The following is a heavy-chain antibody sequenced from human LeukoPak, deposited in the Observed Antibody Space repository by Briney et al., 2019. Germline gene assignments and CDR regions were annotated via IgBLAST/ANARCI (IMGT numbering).Heavy chain of an antibody. D-gene: IGHD6-13*01. CDR1: GGSISSSSYY. CDR2: IYYSGST. Sequence: SETLSLTCTVSGGSISSSSYYWGWIRQPPGKGPEWIGSIYYSGSTYYNPSLKSRVTISVDTSKNQFSLKLSSVTAADTAVYYCASGGLGIAAATDAFDIWGQGTMVTVSS. J-gene: IGHJ3*02. CDR3: ASGGLGIAAATDAFDI. V-gene: IGHV4-39*01.